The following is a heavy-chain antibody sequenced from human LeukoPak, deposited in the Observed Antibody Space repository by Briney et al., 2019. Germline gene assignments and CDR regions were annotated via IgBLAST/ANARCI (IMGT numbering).Heavy chain of an antibody. CDR1: GGSISSSSYY. V-gene: IGHV4-39*07. CDR2: VYYSGST. D-gene: IGHD3-10*01. Sequence: SETLSLTCTVSGGSISSSSYYWGWIRQPPGKGLEWIGSVYYSGSTYYNPSLKSRLTISVDTSKNQFSLKLTSVTAADTAVYYCARVGREEVINWFDPWGQGTLVTVSS. J-gene: IGHJ5*02. CDR3: ARVGREEVINWFDP.